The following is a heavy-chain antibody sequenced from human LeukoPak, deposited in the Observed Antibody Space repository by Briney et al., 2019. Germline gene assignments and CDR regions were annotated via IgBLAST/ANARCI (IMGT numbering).Heavy chain of an antibody. CDR2: INHSGST. Sequence: ETLSLTCAVYGGSFSGYYWSWIRQPPGKGLEWIGEINHSGSTNYNPSLKSRVTISVDTSKNQFSLKLSSVTAADTAVYYCARTPYYWGQGTLVTVSS. CDR3: ARTPYY. J-gene: IGHJ4*02. CDR1: GGSFSGYY. V-gene: IGHV4-34*01.